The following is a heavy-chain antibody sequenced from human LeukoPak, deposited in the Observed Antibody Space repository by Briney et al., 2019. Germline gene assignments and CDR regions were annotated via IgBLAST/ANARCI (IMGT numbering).Heavy chain of an antibody. CDR3: ARLYCSSTSCHTLHYYYMDV. V-gene: IGHV3-7*01. J-gene: IGHJ6*03. CDR1: GFTLSSYW. D-gene: IGHD2-2*02. Sequence: GGSLRLSCAASGFTLSSYWMTWVRQAPGKGLEGVADIEEDGSEKYYVDSVKGRFTISRDNAKNSLYLQMNSLGAEDTALYYCARLYCSSTSCHTLHYYYMDVWGKGTTVTVSS. CDR2: IEEDGSEK.